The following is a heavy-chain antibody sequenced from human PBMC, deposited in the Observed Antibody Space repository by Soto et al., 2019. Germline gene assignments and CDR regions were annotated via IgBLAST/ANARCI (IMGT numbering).Heavy chain of an antibody. D-gene: IGHD6-13*01. CDR2: IYYSGST. CDR3: TIPVIAAAPSRDWFDP. CDR1: GGSISSSSYY. Sequence: QLQLQESGPGLVKPSETLSLTCTVSGGSISSSSYYWGWIRQPPGKGLEWIGSIYYSGSTYYNPSRKSRATITGDTSKNQFSLQLCSVAAADTAVYYCTIPVIAAAPSRDWFDPWGQGTLVTVSS. J-gene: IGHJ5*02. V-gene: IGHV4-39*01.